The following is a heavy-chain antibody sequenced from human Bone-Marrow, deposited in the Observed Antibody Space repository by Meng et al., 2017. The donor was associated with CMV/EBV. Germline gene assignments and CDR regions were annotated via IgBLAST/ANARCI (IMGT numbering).Heavy chain of an antibody. CDR1: GGTFSSYA. J-gene: IGHJ4*03. V-gene: IGHV1-69*10. CDR2: IIPILGIA. D-gene: IGHD2-15*01. Sequence: SVKVSCKASGGTFSSYAISWVRQAPGQGLEWMGGIIPILGIANYAQKFQGRVTMTRDTSTSTVYMELSSLRSEDTAVYYCARDLGGDCSGGSCYFDYWGQGTTVTVSS. CDR3: ARDLGGDCSGGSCYFDY.